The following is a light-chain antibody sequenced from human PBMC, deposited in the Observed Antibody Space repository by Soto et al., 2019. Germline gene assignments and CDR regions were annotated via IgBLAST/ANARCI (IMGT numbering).Light chain of an antibody. CDR1: SSDVGGYNF. CDR2: DVT. V-gene: IGLV2-14*03. J-gene: IGLJ1*01. Sequence: QSALTQPASVSGSPGQSITISCTGTSSDVGGYNFVSWYQQLPGKAPKLMIYDVTNRPSGVSNRFSGSKSGNTASLTISGLQAEDEADYYFSSYTSTSTLVFGTGTKLTVL. CDR3: SSYTSTSTLV.